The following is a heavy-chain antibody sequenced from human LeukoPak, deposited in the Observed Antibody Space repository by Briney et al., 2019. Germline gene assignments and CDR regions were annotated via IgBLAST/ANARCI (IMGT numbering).Heavy chain of an antibody. CDR3: TRDVGFRFDP. V-gene: IGHV3-21*01. CDR1: GFTFSSYS. Sequence: GGSLRLSCAASGFTFSSYSINWVRQAPGKGLEWVSSISSSSRYIYYADSVKGRFTISRDNAKNSLYLQMHSLRAEDTALYYCTRDVGFRFDPWGQGTLVTVSS. J-gene: IGHJ5*02. CDR2: ISSSSRYI. D-gene: IGHD2-15*01.